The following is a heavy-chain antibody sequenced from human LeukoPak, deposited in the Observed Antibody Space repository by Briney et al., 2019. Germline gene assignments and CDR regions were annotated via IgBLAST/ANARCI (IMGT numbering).Heavy chain of an antibody. CDR2: INPNSGGT. CDR1: GYTFTGYY. J-gene: IGHJ1*01. D-gene: IGHD6-19*01. Sequence: ASVKVSCKASGYTFTGYYMHWVRQAPGQGLEWMGWINPNSGGTNYAQKFQGRVTVTRDTSISTAYMELRSLRSDDTAVYYCALLKKNQGPGWYFPRGAEYFQHWGQGTLVTVSS. CDR3: ALLKKNQGPGWYFPRGAEYFQH. V-gene: IGHV1-2*02.